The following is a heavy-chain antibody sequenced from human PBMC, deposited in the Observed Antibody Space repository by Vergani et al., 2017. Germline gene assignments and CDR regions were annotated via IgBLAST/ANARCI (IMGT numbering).Heavy chain of an antibody. J-gene: IGHJ6*03. V-gene: IGHV4-31*11. CDR1: GGSISSGDHC. CDR2: IFYSGTT. CDR3: ARVDTQVPATSHFYYMDG. D-gene: IGHD6-25*01. Sequence: QVQLQESGPGVVKPSQTLSLTCAVSGGSISSGDHCWTWIRQRPGKGLEWIGYIFYSGTTYDNPSLRSRLTISVDTSQNQFSLKLRSVTAADTAVYYCARVDTQVPATSHFYYMDGGGKGTTVVVSS.